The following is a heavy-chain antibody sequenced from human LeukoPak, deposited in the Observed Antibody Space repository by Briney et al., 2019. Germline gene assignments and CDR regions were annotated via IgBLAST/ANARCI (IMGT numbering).Heavy chain of an antibody. Sequence: QPSETLSLTCAVSGGSISSGGYSWSWNRQPPGKGLERIGYIYHSGSTYYNPSLKSRVTISVDRSKNQFPLKLSSVTAADTAVYYCAGVAVRGFRPYYYYYGMDVWGQGTTVTVSS. D-gene: IGHD3-10*01. V-gene: IGHV4-30-2*01. CDR3: AGVAVRGFRPYYYYYGMDV. J-gene: IGHJ6*02. CDR1: GGSISSGGYS. CDR2: IYHSGST.